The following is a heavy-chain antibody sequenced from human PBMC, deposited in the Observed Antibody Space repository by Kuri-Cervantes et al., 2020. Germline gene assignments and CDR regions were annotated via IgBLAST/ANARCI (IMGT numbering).Heavy chain of an antibody. Sequence: AAVKVSCKASVYTFTSSAMHWVRQAPGQRLEWMGWINAGNGNTKYSQKFQSRVTTTRNTSASTAYMELSSVRSEDTAVYCCARCGYGTSNCFDPWGQGTLVTVSS. CDR1: VYTFTSSA. V-gene: IGHV1-3*01. J-gene: IGHJ5*02. D-gene: IGHD3-22*01. CDR3: ARCGYGTSNCFDP. CDR2: INAGNGNT.